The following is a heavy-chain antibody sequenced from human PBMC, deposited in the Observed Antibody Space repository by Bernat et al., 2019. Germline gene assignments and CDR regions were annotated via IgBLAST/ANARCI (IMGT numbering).Heavy chain of an antibody. D-gene: IGHD6-13*01. V-gene: IGHV3-30*18. J-gene: IGHJ6*02. CDR2: ISYDGSNK. CDR3: AKPSSSWGNYYYYGMDV. CDR1: GLTFSSYG. Sequence: QLQLVESGGGVVQPGRSLRLSCAASGLTFSSYGMHWVRQAPGKRLEWVAVISYDGSNKYYADSVKGRFTISRDNSKNTLYLQMNSLRAEDTAVYYCAKPSSSWGNYYYYGMDVWGQVTTVTVSS.